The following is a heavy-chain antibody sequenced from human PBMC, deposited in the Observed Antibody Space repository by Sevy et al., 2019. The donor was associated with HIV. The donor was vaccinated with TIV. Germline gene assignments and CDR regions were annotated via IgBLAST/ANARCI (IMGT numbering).Heavy chain of an antibody. D-gene: IGHD2-21*02. Sequence: GGSLRLSCAASGFTFSDSAIHWVRQASGKGLEWVGRIRRKGENYATAYTASGKGRFGISRDDSENTAYLQMNSLKSEDTAVYYCTRLVVVSAVVVTALDSWGQGTLVTVSS. CDR1: GFTFSDSA. CDR3: TRLVVVSAVVVTALDS. J-gene: IGHJ4*02. CDR2: IRRKGENYAT. V-gene: IGHV3-73*01.